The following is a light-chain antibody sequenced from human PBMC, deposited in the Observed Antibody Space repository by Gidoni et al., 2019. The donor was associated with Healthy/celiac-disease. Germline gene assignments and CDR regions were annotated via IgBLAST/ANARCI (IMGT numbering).Light chain of an antibody. CDR2: GKN. CDR1: SLRSYY. Sequence: SSELTQDPAVSVALGQTVRITCQGDSLRSYYASWYQQKPGQAPVLVIYGKNNRPPGIPHRFSGSSSGNTASLTITGAQAEDEADYYCNSRDSSGNHPVVFGGGTKLTVL. J-gene: IGLJ2*01. CDR3: NSRDSSGNHPVV. V-gene: IGLV3-19*01.